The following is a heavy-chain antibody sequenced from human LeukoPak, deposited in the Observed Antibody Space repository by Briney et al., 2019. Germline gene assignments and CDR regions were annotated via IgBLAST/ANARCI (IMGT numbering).Heavy chain of an antibody. J-gene: IGHJ4*02. CDR3: ARDLGTMGSEFDY. D-gene: IGHD1-7*01. Sequence: GASVKVSCKASGYTFTGYYMHWVRQAPGQGLEWMGWINPNSGGTNYAQKFQGWVTMTRDTSISTACMELSRLRSDDTAVYYCARDLGTMGSEFDYWGQGTLVTVSS. CDR2: INPNSGGT. CDR1: GYTFTGYY. V-gene: IGHV1-2*04.